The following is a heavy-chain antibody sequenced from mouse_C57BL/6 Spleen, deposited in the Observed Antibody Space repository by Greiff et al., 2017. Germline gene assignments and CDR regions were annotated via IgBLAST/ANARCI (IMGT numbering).Heavy chain of an antibody. CDR1: GFTFSDYY. J-gene: IGHJ4*01. CDR3: ARGPHYYGSSFYAMDY. CDR2: ISNGGGST. Sequence: EVKLVESGGGLVQPGGSLKLSCAASGFTFSDYYMYWVRQTPEKRLEWVAYISNGGGSTYYPDTVKGRFTISRDNAKNTLYLQMSRLKSEDTAMYYCARGPHYYGSSFYAMDYWGQGTSVTVSS. V-gene: IGHV5-12*01. D-gene: IGHD1-1*01.